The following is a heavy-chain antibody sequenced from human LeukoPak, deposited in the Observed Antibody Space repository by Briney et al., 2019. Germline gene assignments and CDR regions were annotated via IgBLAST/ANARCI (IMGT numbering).Heavy chain of an antibody. CDR1: GASISSYY. D-gene: IGHD3-16*01. CDR3: ARGGNYNFDY. J-gene: IGHJ4*02. Sequence: SETLSLTCTVSGASISSYYWSWIRQPPGKGLEWIGYIYYSGSTNYNPSLKSRVTISVDTPKNQFSLNLRSVTAADTAVYYCARGGNYNFDYWGQGTLVTVSS. V-gene: IGHV4-59*01. CDR2: IYYSGST.